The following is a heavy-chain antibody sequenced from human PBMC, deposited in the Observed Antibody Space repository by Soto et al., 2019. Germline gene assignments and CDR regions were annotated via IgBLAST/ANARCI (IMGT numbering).Heavy chain of an antibody. CDR1: GGSISSGDYY. V-gene: IGHV4-30-4*01. J-gene: IGHJ5*02. CDR2: IDYSGST. D-gene: IGHD1-1*01. Sequence: QVQLQEPGPGLVKPSQTMSLTCTVSGGSISSGDYYWTWIRQPPGKGLEWIGYIDYSGSTYYNPSLKSRLTISVDTSKNKFSLKLSYVTAADTAVYYCARSGDGGTPYPSFFWFDPSGQGTLVTVSS. CDR3: ARSGDGGTPYPSFFWFDP.